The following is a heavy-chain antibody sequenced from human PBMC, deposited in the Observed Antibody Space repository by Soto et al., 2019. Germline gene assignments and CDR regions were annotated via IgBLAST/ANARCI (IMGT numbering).Heavy chain of an antibody. J-gene: IGHJ4*02. CDR1: GDSISSYY. CDR3: ATHHSSSWYVG. V-gene: IGHV4-4*07. D-gene: IGHD6-13*01. Sequence: QVQLQESGPGLVNPSETLSLTCTVSGDSISSYYWSWIRKPPGTGLEWIGRIYTSGSTNYNPSLKSRVTMSIDMSKNQFSLKLTSVTAADTAVYYCATHHSSSWYVGWGQGTLVSVSS. CDR2: IYTSGST.